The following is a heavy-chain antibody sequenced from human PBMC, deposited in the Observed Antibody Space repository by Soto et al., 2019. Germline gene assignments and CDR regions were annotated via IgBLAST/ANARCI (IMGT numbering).Heavy chain of an antibody. V-gene: IGHV1-69*01. J-gene: IGHJ6*02. Sequence: QVQLVQSGAEVKKPGSSVKVSCKAPGGTFSSYAISWVRQAPGQGLEWMGGIIPIFGTAKYAQKFQGRVTITADEPTSTGYMELSGLRSEDTAVYYCARSQGGSSSLDIYYYYYYGMDVWGQGTTVTVSS. CDR2: IIPIFGTA. D-gene: IGHD2-15*01. CDR1: GGTFSSYA. CDR3: ARSQGGSSSLDIYYYYYYGMDV.